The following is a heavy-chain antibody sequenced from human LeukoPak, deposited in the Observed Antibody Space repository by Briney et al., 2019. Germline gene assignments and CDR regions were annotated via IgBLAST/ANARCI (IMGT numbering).Heavy chain of an antibody. V-gene: IGHV4-30-4*01. CDR1: GGSISSGDYY. CDR3: ARHRGYSYGYLDY. J-gene: IGHJ4*02. CDR2: IYYSGST. D-gene: IGHD5-18*01. Sequence: PSQALSLTCTVSGGSISSGDYYWSWIRQPPGKGLEWIGYIYYSGSTYYNPSRKSRVTISVDTSKNQISLELPSVTDADTAVYYCARHRGYSYGYLDYWGQGTLVTVSS.